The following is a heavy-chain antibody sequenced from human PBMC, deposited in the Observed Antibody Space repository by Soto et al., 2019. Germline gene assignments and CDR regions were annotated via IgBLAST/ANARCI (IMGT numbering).Heavy chain of an antibody. CDR1: GFTFSSYS. J-gene: IGHJ4*02. Sequence: PGGSLRLSCAASGFTFSSYSMNWVRQAPGKGLEWVSYISSSSSTIYYADSVKGRFTISRDNAKNSLYLQMNSLRDEDTAVYYCAREGEGELLAPFDYWGQGTLVTVSS. D-gene: IGHD1-26*01. CDR2: ISSSSSTI. CDR3: AREGEGELLAPFDY. V-gene: IGHV3-48*02.